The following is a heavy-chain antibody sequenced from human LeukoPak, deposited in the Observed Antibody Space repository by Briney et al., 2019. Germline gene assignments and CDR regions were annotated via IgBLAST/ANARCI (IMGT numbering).Heavy chain of an antibody. CDR3: AVRQRPGAFDI. V-gene: IGHV4-59*08. Sequence: PSETLSLTCTVSGGSISRHYWNWIRQPPGKGLEWIGFIYYSGSTNYNPSLKSRVSISMDMSTNQFSLKLSSVTAADTAVYYCAVRQRPGAFDIWGQGTVVTVSS. D-gene: IGHD1-14*01. CDR1: GGSISRHY. J-gene: IGHJ3*02. CDR2: IYYSGST.